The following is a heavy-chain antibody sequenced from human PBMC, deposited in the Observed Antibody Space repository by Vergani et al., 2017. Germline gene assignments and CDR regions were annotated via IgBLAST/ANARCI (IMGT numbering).Heavy chain of an antibody. J-gene: IGHJ3*01. CDR1: GYSFTIYW. CDR3: TSGGHGSENGGALQL. Sequence: VQLVQSGAEVKKPGESLKISCKGSGYSFTIYWIGWVRQMPGKGLGWMGIIYPGDSDTRYSPSFQGQVTISADKSISTAYLQGRSLQASDTATYFCTSGGHGSENGGALQLWGQGTNITVSS. CDR2: IYPGDSDT. V-gene: IGHV5-51*01. D-gene: IGHD3-10*01.